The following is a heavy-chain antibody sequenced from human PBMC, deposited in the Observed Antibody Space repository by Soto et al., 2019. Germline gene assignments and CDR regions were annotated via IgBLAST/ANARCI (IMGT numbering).Heavy chain of an antibody. CDR2: ISSSSSYI. CDR1: GFTFSSYS. V-gene: IGHV3-21*01. J-gene: IGHJ4*02. D-gene: IGHD3-22*01. CDR3: ARDPLANYYDSSGYYYAFDY. Sequence: PGGSLRLSCAASGFTFSSYSMNWVRQAPGKGLEWVSSISSSSSYIYYADSVKGRFTISRDNAKNSLYLQMNSLRAEDTAVYYCARDPLANYYDSSGYYYAFDYWGQGTLVTVSS.